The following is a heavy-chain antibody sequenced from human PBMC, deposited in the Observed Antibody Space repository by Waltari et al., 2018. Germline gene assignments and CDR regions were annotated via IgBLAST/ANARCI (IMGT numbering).Heavy chain of an antibody. J-gene: IGHJ5*02. CDR2: ISGGGSNI. Sequence: EVQLVESGGDLVQPGGSLRLSCAASGFTISSYEMNWVRQAPGKGLGWVSYISGGGSNIVYADSVKGRFSISSDNAKNSLYLQMNSLRVEDTAVYYCVRDREGAGDCFDPWGQGTLVTVSS. CDR3: VRDREGAGDCFDP. V-gene: IGHV3-48*03. D-gene: IGHD1-26*01. CDR1: GFTISSYE.